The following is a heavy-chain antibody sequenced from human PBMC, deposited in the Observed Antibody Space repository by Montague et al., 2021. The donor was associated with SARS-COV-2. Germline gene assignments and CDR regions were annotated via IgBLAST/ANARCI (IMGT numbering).Heavy chain of an antibody. CDR2: IYNSGST. D-gene: IGHD2-21*01. J-gene: IGHJ6*02. CDR1: GGSISSGNYY. V-gene: IGHV4-61*02. Sequence: TLSLTCTVSGGSISSGNYYWSWIRQPAGKGLEWIGRIYNSGSTNYNPSLKSRVTISVDTSKNQFSLKLSSVTAADTAVYYCAREILWLGGSHHCYYFGMDVWGQGTTVTVSS. CDR3: AREILWLGGSHHCYYFGMDV.